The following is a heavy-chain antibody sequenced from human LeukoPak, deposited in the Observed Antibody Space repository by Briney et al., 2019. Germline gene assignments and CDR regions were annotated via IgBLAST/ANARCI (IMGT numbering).Heavy chain of an antibody. V-gene: IGHV3-7*01. CDR2: IKQDGSEK. CDR3: AREKTTDYYYYMDV. D-gene: IGHD4-11*01. Sequence: PGGSLRLSCAASGFTFSSYWMSWVRQAPGKGLEWVANIKQDGSEKYYVDSVKGRFTISRDNAKNSLYLQMNSLRAEVTAVYYCAREKTTDYYYYMDVWGKGTTVTVSS. CDR1: GFTFSSYW. J-gene: IGHJ6*03.